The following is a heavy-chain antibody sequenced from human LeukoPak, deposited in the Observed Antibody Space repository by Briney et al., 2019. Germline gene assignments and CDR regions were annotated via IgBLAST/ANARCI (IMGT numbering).Heavy chain of an antibody. J-gene: IGHJ4*02. V-gene: IGHV3-30-3*02. CDR3: GKNRKSSSWYAQGKLAY. D-gene: IGHD6-13*01. Sequence: GGSLRLSCAASGFTFSSYAMPWVRQAPGKGLEWVAVISYDGSNKYYADSVKGRFTISRDNSKNTLYLQMNSLRAEDTAVYYWGKNRKSSSWYAQGKLAYWGQGTLVTVPS. CDR1: GFTFSSYA. CDR2: ISYDGSNK.